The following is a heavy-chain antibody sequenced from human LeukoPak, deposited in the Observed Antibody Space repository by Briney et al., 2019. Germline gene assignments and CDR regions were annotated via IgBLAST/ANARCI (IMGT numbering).Heavy chain of an antibody. Sequence: RWASVKVSCKASGYTFTGYYMHWVRQAPGQGLEWMGRINPNSGGTNYAQKFQGRVTMTRDTSISTAYMELSRLRSDDTAVCYCARELDPHYFDYWGQGTLVTVSS. CDR1: GYTFTGYY. J-gene: IGHJ4*02. V-gene: IGHV1-2*06. CDR2: INPNSGGT. D-gene: IGHD6-6*01. CDR3: ARELDPHYFDY.